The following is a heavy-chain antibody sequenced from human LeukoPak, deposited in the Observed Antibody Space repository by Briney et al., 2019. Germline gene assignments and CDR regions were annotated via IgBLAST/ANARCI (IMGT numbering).Heavy chain of an antibody. CDR3: ARGPLRLYFDWLSYYYYGMDV. Sequence: ASVKVSCKASGYTFTSYDINWVRQATGQGLEWMGWMNPNRGNTGYAQKFQGRVTMTRNTSISTAYMELSSLRSEDTAVYYCARGPLRLYFDWLSYYYYGMDVWGQGTTVTVSS. D-gene: IGHD3-9*01. CDR2: MNPNRGNT. V-gene: IGHV1-8*01. CDR1: GYTFTSYD. J-gene: IGHJ6*02.